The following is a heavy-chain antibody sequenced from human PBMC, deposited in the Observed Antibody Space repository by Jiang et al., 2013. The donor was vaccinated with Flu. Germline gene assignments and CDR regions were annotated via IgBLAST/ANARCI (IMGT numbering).Heavy chain of an antibody. CDR2: IYYSGST. D-gene: IGHD2-15*01. V-gene: IGHV4-31*03. CDR1: GGSISSGGYY. CDR3: ARTYCSGGSCYWANFDY. J-gene: IGHJ4*02. Sequence: LVKPSQTLSLTCTVSGGSISSGGYYWSWIRQHPGKGLEWIGYIYYSGSTYYNPSLKSRVTISVDTSKNQFSLKLSSVTAADTAVYYCARTYCSGGSCYWANFDYWGQGTLVTVSS.